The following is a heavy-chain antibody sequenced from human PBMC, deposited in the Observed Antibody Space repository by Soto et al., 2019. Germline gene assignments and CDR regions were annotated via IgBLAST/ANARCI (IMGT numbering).Heavy chain of an antibody. CDR3: AKSSSGLRDYIDS. D-gene: IGHD3-16*01. Sequence: QMQLVESGGGVVQPGGSLRLSCAASGFTLSSFAMHWVRQAPGKGLEWVATTSYDGLNTFYGESVRGRFSISRDTSKNTLFLQMDSLKPEDTAVYFCAKSSSGLRDYIDSCGRGTLVTVSS. CDR2: TSYDGLNT. CDR1: GFTLSSFA. J-gene: IGHJ5*01. V-gene: IGHV3-30-3*02.